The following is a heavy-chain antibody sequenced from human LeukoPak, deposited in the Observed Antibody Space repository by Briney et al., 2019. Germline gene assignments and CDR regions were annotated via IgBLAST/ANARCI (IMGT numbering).Heavy chain of an antibody. CDR1: GGSISSSSYY. D-gene: IGHD1-1*01. Sequence: SETLSLTCTVSGGSISSSSYYWGWIRQPPGKGLEWIGSIYYSGSTYYNPSLKSRVTISVDTSKNQFSLKLSSVTAADTAVYYCARQDNTVDLIYYFDYWGQGTLVTVSS. J-gene: IGHJ4*02. V-gene: IGHV4-39*01. CDR3: ARQDNTVDLIYYFDY. CDR2: IYYSGST.